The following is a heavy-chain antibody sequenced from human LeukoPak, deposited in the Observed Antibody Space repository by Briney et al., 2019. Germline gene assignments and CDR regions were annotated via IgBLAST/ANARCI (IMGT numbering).Heavy chain of an antibody. D-gene: IGHD4-17*01. V-gene: IGHV5-51*01. Sequence: GGSLKISCKGSGYTFTRYWIGWVRQMPGKGLEWMGIIYPGDSNTKYSPSFQGQVTISVDKSISTAFLQWNSLKASDTAMYYCARPGMSAVTRLDYWGRGTLVTVSS. CDR3: ARPGMSAVTRLDY. CDR1: GYTFTRYW. CDR2: IYPGDSNT. J-gene: IGHJ4*02.